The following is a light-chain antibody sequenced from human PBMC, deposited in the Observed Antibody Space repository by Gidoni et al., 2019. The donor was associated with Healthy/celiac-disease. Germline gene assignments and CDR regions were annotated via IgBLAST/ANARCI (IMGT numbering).Light chain of an antibody. CDR3: QQLNSYPRYT. CDR1: QGISSY. CDR2: AAS. J-gene: IGKJ2*01. V-gene: IGKV1-9*01. Sequence: IQLTQSPSSLSASVGDRVTITCRASQGISSYLAWYQQKPGKAPKLLIYAASSLQSGVPSRFSRSGSGTDFTLTISSLQPEDFATYYCQQLNSYPRYTFGQGTKLEIK.